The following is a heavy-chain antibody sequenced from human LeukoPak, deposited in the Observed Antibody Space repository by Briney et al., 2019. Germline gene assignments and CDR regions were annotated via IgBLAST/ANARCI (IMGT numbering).Heavy chain of an antibody. CDR1: GFTFSSYS. CDR2: ISSSRSYI. CDR3: ARDNYDILTGYYHAFDI. D-gene: IGHD3-9*01. V-gene: IGHV3-21*01. J-gene: IGHJ3*02. Sequence: MAGGSLRLSCAASGFTFSSYSMNWVRQAPGKGLEWVSSISSSRSYIYYADSVKGRFTISRDNAKNSLYLQMNSLRAEDTAVYYCARDNYDILTGYYHAFDIWGQGTMVTVSS.